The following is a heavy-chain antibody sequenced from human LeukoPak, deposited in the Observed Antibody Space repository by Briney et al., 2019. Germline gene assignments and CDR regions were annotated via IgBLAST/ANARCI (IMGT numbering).Heavy chain of an antibody. CDR1: GYTFIGYY. V-gene: IGHV1-2*02. Sequence: ASVKVSCKASGYTFIGYYMHWVRQAPGQGLEWMGWINPNSGGTNYEQNLQGRVTLTRDRSISTVYMDLSRLRSDDTAVYYCARVDSWYYNWFDPWGQGTLVTVSS. D-gene: IGHD6-13*01. CDR2: INPNSGGT. J-gene: IGHJ5*02. CDR3: ARVDSWYYNWFDP.